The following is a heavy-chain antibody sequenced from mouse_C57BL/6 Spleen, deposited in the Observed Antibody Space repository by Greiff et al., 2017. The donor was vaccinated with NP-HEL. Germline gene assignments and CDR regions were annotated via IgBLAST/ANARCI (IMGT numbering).Heavy chain of an antibody. Sequence: EVQGVESGGGLVKPGGSLKLSCAASGFTFSSYAMSWVRQTPEKRLEWVATISDGGSYTYYPDNVKGRFTISRDKAKNNLYLQMSHLKSEDTAMYYCARDDYDAMDYWGQGTSVTVSS. CDR2: ISDGGSYT. J-gene: IGHJ4*01. CDR3: ARDDYDAMDY. CDR1: GFTFSSYA. V-gene: IGHV5-4*01.